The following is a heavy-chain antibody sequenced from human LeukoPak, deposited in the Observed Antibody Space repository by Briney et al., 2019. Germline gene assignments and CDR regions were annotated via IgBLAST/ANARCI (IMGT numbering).Heavy chain of an antibody. D-gene: IGHD1-7*01. CDR3: ASASPKTGTYDY. V-gene: IGHV3-21*01. CDR1: GFTFSSYS. Sequence: GGSLRLSCAASGFTFSSYSMNWVRQAPGKGLEWVSSISSSSYIYYADSVKSRFTISRDNAKNSLYLQMNSLRAEDTAVYYCASASPKTGTYDYWGQGTLVTVSS. CDR2: ISSSSYI. J-gene: IGHJ4*02.